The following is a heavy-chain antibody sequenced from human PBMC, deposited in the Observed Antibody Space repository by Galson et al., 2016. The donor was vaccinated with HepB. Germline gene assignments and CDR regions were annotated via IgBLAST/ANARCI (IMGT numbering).Heavy chain of an antibody. D-gene: IGHD6-19*01. CDR2: ISYDGTNK. CDR3: AREPLRLQVAEFDY. V-gene: IGHV3-30-3*01. CDR1: GFIFSNYA. J-gene: IGHJ4*02. Sequence: SLRLSCAASGFIFSNYAMHWVRQAPGKGLEWVAMISYDGTNKNYADSVKGRFTLSRDNSKNTLYMQLNSLRVEDTAVYFCAREPLRLQVAEFDYWGQGTLVTVSS.